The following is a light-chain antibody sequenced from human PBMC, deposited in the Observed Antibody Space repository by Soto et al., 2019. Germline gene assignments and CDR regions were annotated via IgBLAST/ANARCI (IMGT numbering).Light chain of an antibody. CDR2: DTY. V-gene: IGKV1-6*01. Sequence: AIQMAQSPSSLSASVVDRVTSTCRASQDIRNDLGWYQQKPGKAPKVLIYDTYTLQSGVPDRFGGSRSATEFTLTINSLEPEDFAVYYCQQRNVWPPITFGQGTRLEIK. CDR1: QDIRND. J-gene: IGKJ5*01. CDR3: QQRNVWPPIT.